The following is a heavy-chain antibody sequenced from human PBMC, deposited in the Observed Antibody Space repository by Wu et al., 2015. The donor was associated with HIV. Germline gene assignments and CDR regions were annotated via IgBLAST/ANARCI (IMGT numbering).Heavy chain of an antibody. CDR3: ARQIYYNSGSGQEV. CDR1: GDSITSDNHY. D-gene: IGHD3-10*01. CDR2: LYYSGRT. J-gene: IGHJ6*02. Sequence: QVQLQESGPGLVKPSQTLSLTCTVSGDSITSDNHYWGWIRQPPGKGLEWIGYLYYSGRTYYNPSLKSRLTMSVDTSKSQFSLKLMSVTAADTAVYYCARQIYYNSGSGQEVWGQGTT. V-gene: IGHV4-30-4*08.